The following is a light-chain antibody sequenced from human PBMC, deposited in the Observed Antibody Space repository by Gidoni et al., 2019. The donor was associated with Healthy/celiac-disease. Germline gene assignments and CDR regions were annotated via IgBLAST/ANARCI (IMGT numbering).Light chain of an antibody. J-gene: IGKJ1*01. CDR3: QQYNNWPRT. CDR1: QSVSSN. V-gene: IGKV3-15*01. Sequence: EIVMTQSPATLSGSPGERTTLSCRASQSVSSNLAWYQQKPGQAPRLLIYGASTRATSIPARFSGSGSGTEFTLTISSLQSEDFAVYYCQQYNNWPRTFGQGTKVEIK. CDR2: GAS.